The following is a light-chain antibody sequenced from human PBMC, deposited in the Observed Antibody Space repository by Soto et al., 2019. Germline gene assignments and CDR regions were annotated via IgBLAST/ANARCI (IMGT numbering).Light chain of an antibody. CDR1: QGIANF. J-gene: IGKJ3*01. V-gene: IGKV1-9*01. Sequence: IQLTQSPSSLSASVGDRVTISCRASQGIANFLARSQQKPGKAPKLMIYGASTLQSGVPSRFSGSGSGTDFTLTISSLQTEDVATYYCQQLNSFPIPFGPGTKVDSK. CDR2: GAS. CDR3: QQLNSFPIP.